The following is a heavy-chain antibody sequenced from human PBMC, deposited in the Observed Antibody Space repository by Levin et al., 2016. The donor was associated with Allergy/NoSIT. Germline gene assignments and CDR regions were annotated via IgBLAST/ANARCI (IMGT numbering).Heavy chain of an antibody. V-gene: IGHV2-26*01. CDR3: ARIGERGTIFGVVTYFDH. J-gene: IGHJ4*02. Sequence: PGKALEWLAHIFSNDEKSYSTSLKSRLTISKDTSKSQVVLTMTNMDPVDTATYYCARIGERGTIFGVVTYFDHWGQGTLVIVSS. D-gene: IGHD3-3*01. CDR2: IFSNDEK.